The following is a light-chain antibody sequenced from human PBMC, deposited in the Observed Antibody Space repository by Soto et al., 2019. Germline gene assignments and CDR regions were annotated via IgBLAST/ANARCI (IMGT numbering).Light chain of an antibody. CDR3: SSYAASNNFYFV. CDR2: EVT. J-gene: IGLJ3*02. V-gene: IGLV2-8*01. CDR1: SSDDGGYHY. Sequence: HSALTQPPSASGSPGQSVNISCTGTSSDDGGYHYVSWYQQYPGRAPKLMIYEVTKRPSGVPDRFSGSKSGNTASLTVSGLQAEDEADYYCSSYAASNNFYFVFGGGTQLTVL.